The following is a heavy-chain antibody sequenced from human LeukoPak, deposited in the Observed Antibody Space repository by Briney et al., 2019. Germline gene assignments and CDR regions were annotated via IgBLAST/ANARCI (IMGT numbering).Heavy chain of an antibody. V-gene: IGHV3-7*01. J-gene: IGHJ4*02. D-gene: IGHD1-26*01. CDR3: AKEQVVSPPWVSYFDY. Sequence: GGSLRLSCAASGFTFSGYWMSWVRQSPEKGLEWVANIKQDGYEKYYVDSVKGRFTISRDNAKNSLYLQMNSLRADDTAVYYCAKEQVVSPPWVSYFDYWGQGTLVTVSS. CDR2: IKQDGYEK. CDR1: GFTFSGYW.